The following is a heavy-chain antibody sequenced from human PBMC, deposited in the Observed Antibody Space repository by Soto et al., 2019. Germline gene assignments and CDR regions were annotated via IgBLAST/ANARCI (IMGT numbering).Heavy chain of an antibody. Sequence: KTSETLSLTCTVSGGSISSGYYWSWIRQYPGKGLEWIGYIYYSGNTYYNPSLKSRVSISLDTSKSQFSLKLDSVTAADTAVYYCARDAPVELRVPNSTDVWGQGTTVTVSS. CDR2: IYYSGNT. CDR3: ARDAPVELRVPNSTDV. CDR1: GGSISSGYY. J-gene: IGHJ6*02. D-gene: IGHD3-16*01. V-gene: IGHV4-31*03.